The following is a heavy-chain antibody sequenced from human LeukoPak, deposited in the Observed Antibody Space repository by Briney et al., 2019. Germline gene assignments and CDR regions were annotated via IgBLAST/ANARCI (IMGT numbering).Heavy chain of an antibody. D-gene: IGHD4-17*01. Sequence: PGRSLRLSCAASGFTFSHYAMHWVRQAPGKGLEWVAVISYDGSNKYYADSVKGRFTISRDNSKNTLYLQMNSLRAEDTAAYYCARGYGDSNFDYWGQGTLVTVSS. CDR2: ISYDGSNK. CDR3: ARGYGDSNFDY. CDR1: GFTFSHYA. V-gene: IGHV3-30*04. J-gene: IGHJ4*02.